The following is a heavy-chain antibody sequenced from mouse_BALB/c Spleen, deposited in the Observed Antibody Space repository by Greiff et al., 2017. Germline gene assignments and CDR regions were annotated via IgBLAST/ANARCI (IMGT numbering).Heavy chain of an antibody. CDR2: IYPSDSYT. V-gene: IGHV1-69*02. CDR1: GYTFTSYW. Sequence: QVQLQQPGAELVRPGASVKLSCKASGYTFTSYWINWVKQRPGQGLEWIGIIYPSDSYTNYNQKFKDKATLTVDKSSSTAYMQLSSPTSEDSAVYYCTAGTYYFDYWGQGTTLTVSS. D-gene: IGHD3-3*01. CDR3: TAGTYYFDY. J-gene: IGHJ2*01.